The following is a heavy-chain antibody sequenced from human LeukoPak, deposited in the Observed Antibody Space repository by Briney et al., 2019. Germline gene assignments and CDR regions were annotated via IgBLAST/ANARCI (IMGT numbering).Heavy chain of an antibody. CDR3: GGRRV. D-gene: IGHD3-16*01. CDR1: GFNFRSAW. V-gene: IGHV3-15*01. J-gene: IGHJ6*04. CDR2: VRSKSDAGTM. Sequence: GGSLRLSCTASGFNFRSAWMSWARQAPGKGLEWVGRVRSKSDAGTMDYAAHVEGRFTISRDDSKNMVYLDMNSLKTEDTAVYYCGGRRVWGNGTVVTVSS.